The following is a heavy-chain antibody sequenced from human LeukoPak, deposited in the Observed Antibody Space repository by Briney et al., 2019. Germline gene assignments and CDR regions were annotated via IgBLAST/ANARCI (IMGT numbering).Heavy chain of an antibody. V-gene: IGHV3-23*01. CDR2: ISGSGGST. Sequence: GGSLRLSCAASGFTFSSYAMSWVRQAPGKGLEWVSAISGSGGSTYYADSVKGRFTISRDNSKSTLYLQMNSLRAEDTAVYYCAKVQSSYDFWSGYLVHYYYYGMDVWGQGTTVTVSS. CDR3: AKVQSSYDFWSGYLVHYYYYGMDV. CDR1: GFTFSSYA. J-gene: IGHJ6*02. D-gene: IGHD3-3*01.